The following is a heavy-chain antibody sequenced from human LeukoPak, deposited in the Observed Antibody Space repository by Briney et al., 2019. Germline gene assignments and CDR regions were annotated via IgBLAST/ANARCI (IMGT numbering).Heavy chain of an antibody. CDR1: GGSFSGYY. Sequence: SETLSLTCAVYGGSFSGYYWSWIRQPPGKGLEWIGEINHSGSTNYNPSLKSRVTISVDTSKNQFSLKLSSVTAADTAVYYCARDPRPSRGGKYYYMDVWGKGTTVTVSS. CDR3: ARDPRPSRGGKYYYMDV. D-gene: IGHD3-16*01. V-gene: IGHV4-34*01. CDR2: INHSGST. J-gene: IGHJ6*03.